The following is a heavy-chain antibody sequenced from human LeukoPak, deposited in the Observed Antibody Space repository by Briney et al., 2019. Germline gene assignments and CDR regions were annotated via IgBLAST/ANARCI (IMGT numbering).Heavy chain of an antibody. CDR3: ARDHLVQLPGDV. V-gene: IGHV1-46*01. Sequence: GASVTVSCKTSGYTFTSYYMHWVRQAPGQGLEWMGIINPSGGDTGYAQKFQGRVTMTRDMSTSTVYMELSSLRSEDTAVYYCARDHLVQLPGDVWGKGTTVTVSS. J-gene: IGHJ6*04. D-gene: IGHD5-24*01. CDR1: GYTFTSYY. CDR2: INPSGGDT.